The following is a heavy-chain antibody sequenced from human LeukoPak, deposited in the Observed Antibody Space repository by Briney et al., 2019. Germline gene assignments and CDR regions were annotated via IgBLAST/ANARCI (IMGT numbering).Heavy chain of an antibody. Sequence: NPSETLSLTCTVSGGSISSSSYCWSWIRQPAGKGLEWIGHIHTSGSTNYNSSLKSRVTISVDTSKNQFSLKLSSVTAADTAVYYCARDRIYGSGGYHSAHYYYYMDVWGKGTTVTISS. J-gene: IGHJ6*03. CDR1: GGSISSSSYC. CDR2: IHTSGST. V-gene: IGHV4-61*09. D-gene: IGHD3-10*01. CDR3: ARDRIYGSGGYHSAHYYYYMDV.